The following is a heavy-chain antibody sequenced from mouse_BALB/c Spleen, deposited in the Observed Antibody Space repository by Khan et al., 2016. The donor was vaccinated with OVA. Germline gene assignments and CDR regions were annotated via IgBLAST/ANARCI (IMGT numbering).Heavy chain of an antibody. V-gene: IGHV2-6-1*01. D-gene: IGHD2-10*01. CDR2: IWSDGST. CDR1: GFSLTNYG. Sequence: VQLQESGPGLVAPSQSLSITCTISGFSLTNYGVHWVRQPPGKGLEWLVVIWSDGSTTYNSTLKSRLSISKDNSKSKVFLKMNSLQTDDTAMYFCASQPYYHYYIMDYWGQGTSVTVSS. J-gene: IGHJ4*01. CDR3: ASQPYYHYYIMDY.